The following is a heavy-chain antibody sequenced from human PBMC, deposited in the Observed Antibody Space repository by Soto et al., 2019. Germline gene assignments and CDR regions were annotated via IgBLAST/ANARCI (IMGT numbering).Heavy chain of an antibody. D-gene: IGHD6-25*01. CDR2: ITGRGAGT. Sequence: EVQLLESGGGLIQPGGSLRLSCAASGLTFSNYAMSWVRQAPGKGLEWVSAITGRGAGTYYADSMKGRFTISRDNSKNTLYLQVNNLRAEDTAVYYCAKGFYEGPAAPRLDYWGQGTLVTVSS. CDR1: GLTFSNYA. CDR3: AKGFYEGPAAPRLDY. V-gene: IGHV3-23*01. J-gene: IGHJ4*02.